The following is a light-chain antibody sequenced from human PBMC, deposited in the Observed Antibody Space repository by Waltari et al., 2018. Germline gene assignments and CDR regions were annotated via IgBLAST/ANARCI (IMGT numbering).Light chain of an antibody. CDR2: KAS. J-gene: IGKJ1*01. Sequence: IPMTQSPSPLSASIGDRVTITCRASQSISSWLAWYQQKPGKAPKLLIYKASSLESGVPSRFSGSGSGTEFTLTISSLQPDDFATYYCQQYNSYSRTFGQGTKVGIK. CDR3: QQYNSYSRT. V-gene: IGKV1-5*03. CDR1: QSISSW.